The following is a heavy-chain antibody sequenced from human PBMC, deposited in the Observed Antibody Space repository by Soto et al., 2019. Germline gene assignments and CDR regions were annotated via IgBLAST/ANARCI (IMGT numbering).Heavy chain of an antibody. D-gene: IGHD3-16*01. V-gene: IGHV4-39*01. CDR2: VYYSGST. Sequence: PSEALSLNCTVSGGPTNSRSDYWGWIRQPPGKGLEWIGSVYYSGSTHDNPSLQSRVTISVDTSRNQFSLNLISVTAADTAVYFCARQPRGPGYGEPGLDFHYWGQGTLVTLS. J-gene: IGHJ4*02. CDR3: ARQPRGPGYGEPGLDFHY. CDR1: GGPTNSRSDY.